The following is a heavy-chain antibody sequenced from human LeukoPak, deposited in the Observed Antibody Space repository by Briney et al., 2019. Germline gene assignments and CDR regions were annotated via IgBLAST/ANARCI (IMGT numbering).Heavy chain of an antibody. CDR1: GDTVSSNSAA. V-gene: IGHV6-1*01. Sequence: SQTLSLTCAISGDTVSSNSAAWNWIRQSPSRGLEWLGRTYYRSKWYNDYAVSVKSRITINPDTSKNQFSLQLNSVTPEDTAVYYCARDSGYYYDSSGYYPFDYWGQGTLVTVSS. J-gene: IGHJ4*02. D-gene: IGHD3-22*01. CDR3: ARDSGYYYDSSGYYPFDY. CDR2: TYYRSKWYN.